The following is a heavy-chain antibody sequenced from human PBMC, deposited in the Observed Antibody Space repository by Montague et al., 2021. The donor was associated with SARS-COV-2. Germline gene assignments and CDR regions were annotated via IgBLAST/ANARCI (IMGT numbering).Heavy chain of an antibody. J-gene: IGHJ4*02. D-gene: IGHD3-9*01. CDR2: IYSSGST. CDR1: GGSISSGRYY. Sequence: TLSLTCTVSGGSISSGRYYWNWIRQRAGKELEWNGRIYSSGSTNDNPSLKSRVTISVDTSKNQFSLKLSSVTAADTAVYYCARESLHLTGYYNDYFDYWGQGTLVTVPS. V-gene: IGHV4-61*02. CDR3: ARESLHLTGYYNDYFDY.